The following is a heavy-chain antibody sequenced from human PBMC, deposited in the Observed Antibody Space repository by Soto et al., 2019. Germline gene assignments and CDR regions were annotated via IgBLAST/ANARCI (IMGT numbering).Heavy chain of an antibody. Sequence: SETLSLTCAVSGGSISSGGYSWSWIRQPPGKGLEWIGYMYHSGSTYYNPSLKSRVTISIDRSKNQFSLKLSSVTAADTAVYYCARGGVDYYDSSGYYFSPYYFDYWGQGTLVTVSS. CDR2: MYHSGST. J-gene: IGHJ4*02. CDR3: ARGGVDYYDSSGYYFSPYYFDY. V-gene: IGHV4-30-2*01. CDR1: GGSISSGGYS. D-gene: IGHD3-22*01.